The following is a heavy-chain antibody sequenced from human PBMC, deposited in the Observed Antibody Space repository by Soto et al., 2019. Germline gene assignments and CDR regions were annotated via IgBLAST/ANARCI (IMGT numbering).Heavy chain of an antibody. CDR1: GFTFTSSA. CDR3: ATCGDRYSYYFDY. Sequence: SVKVSCKASGFTFTSSAVQWVRQARGQRLEWIGWIVVGSGNTNYAQKFQERVTITRDMSTSTAYMELSSLRSEDTAVYYCATCGDRYSYYFDYWGQGTLVTVSS. CDR2: IVVGSGNT. J-gene: IGHJ4*02. V-gene: IGHV1-58*01. D-gene: IGHD2-21*02.